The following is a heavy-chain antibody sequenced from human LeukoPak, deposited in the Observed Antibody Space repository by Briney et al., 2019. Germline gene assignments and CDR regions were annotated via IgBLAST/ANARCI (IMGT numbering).Heavy chain of an antibody. CDR1: GFTFSSYA. CDR2: ISGSGGST. Sequence: GGSLRLSCAASGFTFSSYAMSWVRQAPGKGLEWVSAISGSGGSTYYADSVRGRFTISRDNSKNTLYLQMNSLRAEDTAVYYCAKGLGYSYGYYFDYWGQGTLVTVSS. D-gene: IGHD5-18*01. J-gene: IGHJ4*02. V-gene: IGHV3-23*01. CDR3: AKGLGYSYGYYFDY.